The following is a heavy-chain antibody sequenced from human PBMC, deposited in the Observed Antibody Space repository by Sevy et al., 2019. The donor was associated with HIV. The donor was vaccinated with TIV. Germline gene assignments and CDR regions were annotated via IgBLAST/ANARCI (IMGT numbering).Heavy chain of an antibody. D-gene: IGHD2-15*01. CDR3: ARPHTSSLTRFEH. Sequence: SETLSLTCAVSGDSITSYYWAWIRQPPGKGLEWIGNVHNGGSTNYNPSLKSRLTTSEDTTNNQFTLKLGSVTVVDTAVYCCARPHTSSLTRFEHWGQGILVTVSS. CDR2: VHNGGST. CDR1: GDSITSYY. J-gene: IGHJ4*02. V-gene: IGHV4-59*01.